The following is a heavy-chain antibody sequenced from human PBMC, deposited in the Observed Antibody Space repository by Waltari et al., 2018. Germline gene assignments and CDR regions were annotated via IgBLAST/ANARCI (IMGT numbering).Heavy chain of an antibody. CDR2: RNSNTGDA. Sequence: QVHLVQSGAEVKQPGASVRVSCKTSGYTFTAYYRHWVRQAPGQGLEWMAGRNSNTGDAQSAQTCEGRVTVARDTSLTTAYLELSGLRSDDTALYYCARETLPGNKIIDYWGQGTLVTVSS. J-gene: IGHJ4*02. CDR3: ARETLPGNKIIDY. V-gene: IGHV1-2*02. D-gene: IGHD1-1*01. CDR1: GYTFTAYY.